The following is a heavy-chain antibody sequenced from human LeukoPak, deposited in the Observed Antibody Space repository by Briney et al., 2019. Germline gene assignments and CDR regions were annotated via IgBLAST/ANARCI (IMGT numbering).Heavy chain of an antibody. CDR2: IRYDGSNK. Sequence: GGSLRLSCAASGFTFSRYGMHWVRQAPGKGLEWVAFIRYDGSNKYYADSVKGRFTISRDNSKNTLYLQMNSLRAEDTAVYYCAKEDTALYGMDVWGQGTTVTASS. CDR1: GFTFSRYG. V-gene: IGHV3-30*02. J-gene: IGHJ6*02. CDR3: AKEDTALYGMDV.